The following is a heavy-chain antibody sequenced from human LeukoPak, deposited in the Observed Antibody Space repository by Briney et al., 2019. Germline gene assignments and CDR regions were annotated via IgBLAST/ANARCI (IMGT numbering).Heavy chain of an antibody. J-gene: IGHJ3*02. CDR2: IYPGDSDT. V-gene: IGHV5-51*01. CDR3: ARLFALSLSPDMVRGGDAFDI. D-gene: IGHD3-10*01. Sequence: GESLKISCKGSGYSFTSYWIGWVRQMPGKGLEWMGIIYPGDSDTRYSPSFQGQVTISADKSISTAYLQWSSLKASDTAMYYCARLFALSLSPDMVRGGDAFDIWGQGTMVTVSS. CDR1: GYSFTSYW.